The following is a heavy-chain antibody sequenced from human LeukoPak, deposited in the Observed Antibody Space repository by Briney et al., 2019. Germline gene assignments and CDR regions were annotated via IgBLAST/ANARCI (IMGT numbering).Heavy chain of an antibody. CDR3: ARVNYSNYYFDY. D-gene: IGHD4-11*01. CDR2: INHSGST. CDR1: GGSFSGYY. V-gene: IGHV4-34*01. Sequence: SETLSLTCAVYGGSFSGYYWSWIRQPPGKGLEWIGEINHSGSTNYNPSLKSRVTMSVDTSKNQFSLKLSSVTAADTAVYYCARVNYSNYYFDYWGQGTLVTVSS. J-gene: IGHJ4*02.